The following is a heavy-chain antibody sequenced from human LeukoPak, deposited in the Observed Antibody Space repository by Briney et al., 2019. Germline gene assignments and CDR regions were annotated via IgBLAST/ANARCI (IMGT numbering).Heavy chain of an antibody. CDR1: GFSVNSAS. J-gene: IGHJ4*02. CDR3: TRGHYGI. CDR2: ISGTGTT. D-gene: IGHD3-10*01. V-gene: IGHV3-15*07. Sequence: GGSLTLSCAVSGFSVNSASMNWARQAPGKGLEWVGGISGTGTTECAAPVKGRFTVSRDSKNTLYLQMNSLKAEDTVVYQCTRGHYGIWGQGTLVTVSS.